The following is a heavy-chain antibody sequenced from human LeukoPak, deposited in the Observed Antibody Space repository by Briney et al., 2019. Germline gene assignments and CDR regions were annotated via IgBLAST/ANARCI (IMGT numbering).Heavy chain of an antibody. D-gene: IGHD2-8*02. CDR2: INPNSGCT. Sequence: EASVKVSCKASGYTLTGYYLHWVRQAPGQGLEWMGWINPNSGCTKYAQKFQGRVTMTRDTSISTAYMELSRLTSDDTAVYYCARGGTVMPIDYWGQGTLVTVSS. J-gene: IGHJ4*02. CDR1: GYTLTGYY. V-gene: IGHV1-2*02. CDR3: ARGGTVMPIDY.